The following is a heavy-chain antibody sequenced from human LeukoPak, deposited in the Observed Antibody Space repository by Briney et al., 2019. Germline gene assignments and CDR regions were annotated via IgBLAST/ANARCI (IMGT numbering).Heavy chain of an antibody. CDR1: GFTFGDYA. V-gene: IGHV3-23*01. D-gene: IGHD3-16*01. CDR2: TSSSDAGK. J-gene: IGHJ4*02. Sequence: GGSLRLSCTASGFTFGDYAMSWVRRAPGKGLEWVSATSSSDAGKYYADSVRGRFTISRDNSRNTMYLQMNSLRVEDAAVYYCAKAPVTSYRGAFCYPFDSWGQGTLVTVSS. CDR3: AKAPVTSYRGAFCYPFDS.